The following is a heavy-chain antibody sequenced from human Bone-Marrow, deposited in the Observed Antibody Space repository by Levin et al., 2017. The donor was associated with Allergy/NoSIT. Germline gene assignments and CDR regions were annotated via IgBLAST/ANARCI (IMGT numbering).Heavy chain of an antibody. J-gene: IGHJ4*02. CDR2: ISGFGTST. Sequence: LSLTCAASGFSFSDYYMTWIRRAPGKGLECISYISGFGTSTFYADSVQGRFSISRDNAKNSLYLQMDSLRDDDTAVYYCARGDSLVWSGYYFDSWGQGTLVTVSS. CDR1: GFSFSDYY. V-gene: IGHV3-11*01. D-gene: IGHD3-3*01. CDR3: ARGDSLVWSGYYFDS.